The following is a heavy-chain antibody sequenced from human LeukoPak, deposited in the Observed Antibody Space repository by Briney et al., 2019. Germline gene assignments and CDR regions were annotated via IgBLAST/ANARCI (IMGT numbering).Heavy chain of an antibody. J-gene: IGHJ4*02. CDR2: ISWNSGSI. CDR1: GFTFDDYA. D-gene: IGHD4-17*01. Sequence: GGSLRLSCAASGFTFDDYAMHWVRQAPGKGLEWVSGISWNSGSIGYADSVKGRFTISRDNAKNSLYLQMNSLRAEDTAVYYCARVRTTVTYYFDYWGQGTLVSVSS. V-gene: IGHV3-9*01. CDR3: ARVRTTVTYYFDY.